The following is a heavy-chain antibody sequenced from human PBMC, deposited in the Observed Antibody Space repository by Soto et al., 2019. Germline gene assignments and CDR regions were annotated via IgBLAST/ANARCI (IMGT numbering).Heavy chain of an antibody. Sequence: QVQLVQSGTEVKKPGASVKVSCKASGGTFSRSGFHWVRQAPGQGLEWMGRIVPSVDTTNYPQKFQARVTISADQLTITVDMKLISLRSEDTAVNYCARCPQPPDTADPYAVDVWGQATRVIVSS. CDR3: ARCPQPPDTADPYAVDV. D-gene: IGHD5-18*01. CDR2: IVPSVDTT. V-gene: IGHV1-69*18. CDR1: GGTFSRSG. J-gene: IGHJ6*02.